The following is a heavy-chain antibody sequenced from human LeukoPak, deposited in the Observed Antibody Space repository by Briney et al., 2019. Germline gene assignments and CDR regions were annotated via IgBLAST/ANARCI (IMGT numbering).Heavy chain of an antibody. CDR3: ASLKVPGHFNY. CDR1: GGSISSNNYY. V-gene: IGHV4-39*01. D-gene: IGHD2/OR15-2a*01. J-gene: IGHJ4*02. CDR2: IYYTGST. Sequence: SETLSLTCTVSGGSISSNNYYWAWIRHPPGKGLEWIANIYYTGSTYYNPSLKNRVTISVDTSKNQFSLKVMSLTAADTAVYYCASLKVPGHFNYWGQGTLVTLSS.